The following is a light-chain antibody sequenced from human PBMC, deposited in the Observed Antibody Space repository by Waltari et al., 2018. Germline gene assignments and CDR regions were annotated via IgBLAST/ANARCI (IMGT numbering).Light chain of an antibody. Sequence: AIRMTQSPSSFSASTGDSVTITCRASQGISSYLAWYQQKPGKAPKLLIYAASTWQSGVPSRFSGSGSGTDFTLTINCLQSEDFATYYCQQYYSYPQTFGQGTKVEIK. CDR3: QQYYSYPQT. J-gene: IGKJ1*01. V-gene: IGKV1-8*01. CDR1: QGISSY. CDR2: AAS.